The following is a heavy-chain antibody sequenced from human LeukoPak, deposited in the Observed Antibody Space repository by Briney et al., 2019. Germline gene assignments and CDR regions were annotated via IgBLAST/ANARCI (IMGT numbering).Heavy chain of an antibody. V-gene: IGHV3-21*01. CDR1: GFTFSSYS. CDR2: ISSSSSYI. D-gene: IGHD4-17*01. Sequence: GGSLRLSCAASGFTFSSYSMNWVRQAPGKGLEWVSSISSSSSYIYYADSVKGRFTISRDNAKNSLYLQMNSLRAEDTAVYYCAIDSTLTVTETNFDYWGQGTLVTVSS. CDR3: AIDSTLTVTETNFDY. J-gene: IGHJ4*02.